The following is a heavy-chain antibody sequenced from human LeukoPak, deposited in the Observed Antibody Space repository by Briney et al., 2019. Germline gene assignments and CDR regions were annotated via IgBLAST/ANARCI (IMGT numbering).Heavy chain of an antibody. V-gene: IGHV1-18*04. J-gene: IGHJ3*02. CDR2: VSAYNDNT. CDR3: ARTRDAFDI. Sequence: GASVKVSCKASGYTFSSYDLNWVRQATGQGLEWMGWVSAYNDNTNYAQKLQGRVTMTADTSTSTAYMELRSLRSDDTAVYYCARTRDAFDIWGQGTMVTVSS. CDR1: GYTFSSYD.